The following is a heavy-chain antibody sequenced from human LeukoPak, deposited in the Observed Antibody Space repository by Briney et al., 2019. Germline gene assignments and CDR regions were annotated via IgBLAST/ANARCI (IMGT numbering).Heavy chain of an antibody. V-gene: IGHV4-59*01. CDR3: ARGTIRVGPYGEPVFDY. Sequence: KPSETLSLTCTVSGGSISSYHWSWIRQPPGKGLECIGYIYDSGSTNYNPSLKSRVTISVDTSKNQFSLKLSSVTAADTAVYYCARGTIRVGPYGEPVFDYWGQGILVTVSS. CDR2: IYDSGST. CDR1: GGSISSYH. J-gene: IGHJ4*02. D-gene: IGHD1-26*01.